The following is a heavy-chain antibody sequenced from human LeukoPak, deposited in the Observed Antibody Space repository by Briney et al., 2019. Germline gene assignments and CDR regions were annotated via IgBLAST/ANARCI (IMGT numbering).Heavy chain of an antibody. CDR3: ARNIAVAGTRVYFDY. CDR1: GGTFSSYA. CDR2: IIPILGIA. V-gene: IGHV1-69*04. J-gene: IGHJ4*02. Sequence: SVKVSCKASGGTFSSYAISWVRQAPGQGLEWMGRIIPILGIANYAQKFQGRVTITADKSTSTAYMELSSLRSEDAAVYYCARNIAVAGTRVYFDYWGQGTLVTVSS. D-gene: IGHD6-19*01.